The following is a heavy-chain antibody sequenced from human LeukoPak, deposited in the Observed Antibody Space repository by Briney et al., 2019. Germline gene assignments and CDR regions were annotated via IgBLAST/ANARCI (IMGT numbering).Heavy chain of an antibody. CDR2: IYYSGIT. V-gene: IGHV4-39*02. Sequence: TPSETLSLTCTVSGGSISTDSHYWGWIRQPPGKGLEWIGNIYYSGITNYNSSLKSRVTISVDTSQNHFFLKVNSVTAADTAVYYCARTRWDTATFDDWGQGTLVTVSS. D-gene: IGHD5-18*01. J-gene: IGHJ4*02. CDR1: GGSISTDSHY. CDR3: ARTRWDTATFDD.